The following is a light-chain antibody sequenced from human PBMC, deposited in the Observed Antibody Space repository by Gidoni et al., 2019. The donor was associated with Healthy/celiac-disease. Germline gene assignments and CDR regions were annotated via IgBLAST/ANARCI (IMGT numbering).Light chain of an antibody. V-gene: IGKV4-1*01. Sequence: DIVMTQSPDSLAVALGERATINCKSSQRVLYSSNNKNYLAWYQQTPGQPPKLLIYGASTRESGVPARFSGSGSGTDFTLTISSLQADDVAVYYCQQYYSTPYTFGQGTKLEIK. CDR3: QQYYSTPYT. CDR2: GAS. J-gene: IGKJ2*01. CDR1: QRVLYSSNNKNY.